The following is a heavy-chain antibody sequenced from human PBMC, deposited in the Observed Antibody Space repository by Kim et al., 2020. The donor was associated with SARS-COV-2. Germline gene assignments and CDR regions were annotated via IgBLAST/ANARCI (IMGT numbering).Heavy chain of an antibody. CDR3: AAETSLGYCSGGSCHDY. V-gene: IGHV3-48*03. D-gene: IGHD2-15*01. Sequence: VKGRFTNSRDNAKNSLYLQMNRLRGEDTAVYYCAAETSLGYCSGGSCHDYWGQGTLVTVSP. J-gene: IGHJ4*02.